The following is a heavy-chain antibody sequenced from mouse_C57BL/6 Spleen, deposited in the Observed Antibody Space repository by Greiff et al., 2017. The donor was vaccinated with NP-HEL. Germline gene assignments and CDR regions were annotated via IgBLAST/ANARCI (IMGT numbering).Heavy chain of an antibody. CDR3: AILYYYGSSGYFDV. D-gene: IGHD1-1*01. J-gene: IGHJ1*03. CDR2: ISYDGSN. V-gene: IGHV3-6*01. Sequence: EVQLQESGPGLVKPSQSLSLTCSVTGYSITSGYYWNWIRQFPGNKLEWMGYISYDGSNNYNPSPKNRISITRVTSKNQFFLKLNSVTTEDTATYYCAILYYYGSSGYFDVWGTGTTVTVSS. CDR1: GYSITSGYY.